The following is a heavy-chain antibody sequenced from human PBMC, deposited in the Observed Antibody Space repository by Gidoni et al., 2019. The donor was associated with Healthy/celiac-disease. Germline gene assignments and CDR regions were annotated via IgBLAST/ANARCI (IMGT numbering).Heavy chain of an antibody. J-gene: IGHJ4*02. Sequence: QVQLVESGGGVVQTGRSMRLSCAASGFTFSSYGMHVVRQAPGKGLEWVAVIWYDGSNKYYADSVKGRFTISRDNSKNTLYLQMNSLRAEDTAVYYCAREGVPRCYPGFDYWGQGTLVTVSS. CDR3: AREGVPRCYPGFDY. V-gene: IGHV3-33*01. CDR2: IWYDGSNK. CDR1: GFTFSSYG. D-gene: IGHD1-1*01.